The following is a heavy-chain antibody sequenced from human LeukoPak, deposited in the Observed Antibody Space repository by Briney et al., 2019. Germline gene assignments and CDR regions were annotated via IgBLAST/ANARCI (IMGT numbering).Heavy chain of an antibody. J-gene: IGHJ4*02. CDR2: ISYDGSNK. CDR3: AGVAHSYGTDY. V-gene: IGHV3-30-3*01. D-gene: IGHD4-17*01. Sequence: GGSLRLSCAASGFTFSSYAMHWVRQAPGKGLGWVAVISYDGSNKYYADSVKGRFTISRDNSKNTLYLQKNSLRAEDTAVYYCAGVAHSYGTDYWGQGTLVTVSS. CDR1: GFTFSSYA.